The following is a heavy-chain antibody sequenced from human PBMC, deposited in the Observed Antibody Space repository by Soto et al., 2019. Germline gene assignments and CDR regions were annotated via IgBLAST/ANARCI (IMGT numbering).Heavy chain of an antibody. CDR1: GFTFSNAW. CDR3: APSTCSSTDFRH. D-gene: IGHD6-6*01. V-gene: IGHV3-15*02. J-gene: IGHJ4*02. CDR2: IKTKTEGGAI. Sequence: EVQLVESGGALVKPGESLRLSCAASGFTFSNAWMSWVRQAPGKGLEWVGRIKTKTEGGAIDHAAPVKGSFYVSRDRSMNTLYLRMTSLTPADTAVYFCAPSTCSSTDFRHWRQGTLVTASP.